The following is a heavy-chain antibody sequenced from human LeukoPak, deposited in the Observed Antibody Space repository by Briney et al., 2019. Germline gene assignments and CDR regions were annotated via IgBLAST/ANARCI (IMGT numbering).Heavy chain of an antibody. V-gene: IGHV1-69*01. CDR2: IIPIFGTA. J-gene: IGHJ5*02. CDR1: GGTFSSYA. CDR3: ARTASSVGKYSSSWHHRARYNWFDP. Sequence: ASVKVSCKASGGTFSSYAISWVRQAPGQGLEWMGGIIPIFGTANYAQKFQGRVTITADESTSTAYMELSSLRSEDTAVYYCARTASSVGKYSSSWHHRARYNWFDPWGQGTLVTVSS. D-gene: IGHD6-13*01.